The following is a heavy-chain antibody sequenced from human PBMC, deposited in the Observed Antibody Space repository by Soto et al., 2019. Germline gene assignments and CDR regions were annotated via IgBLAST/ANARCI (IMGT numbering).Heavy chain of an antibody. J-gene: IGHJ6*02. V-gene: IGHV4-34*01. CDR2: INHSGST. CDR1: GGSFSGYY. D-gene: IGHD3-10*01. CDR3: ARGLEVRSSYYYYYYGMDV. Sequence: SETLSLTYAVYGGSFSGYYWSWIRQPPGKGLEWIGEINHSGSTNYNPSLKSRVTISVDTSKNQFSLKLSSVTAADTAVYYCARGLEVRSSYYYYYYGMDVWGQGTTVTVSS.